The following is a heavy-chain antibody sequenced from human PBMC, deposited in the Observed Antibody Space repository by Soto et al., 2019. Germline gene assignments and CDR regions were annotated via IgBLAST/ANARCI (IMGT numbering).Heavy chain of an antibody. CDR2: VYSGGST. J-gene: IGHJ3*02. CDR1: GFTVTTNY. CDR3: ARDFSGKNDAFDI. V-gene: IGHV3-66*01. D-gene: IGHD3-10*01. Sequence: EVQLVESGGGLVQPGGSLRLSCAASGFTVTTNYMSWVRQPPGKGLEWVSVVYSGGSTYYADSVKGRFTVSRDNSKNTLYLQMNSPRAEVTAVYYCARDFSGKNDAFDIWGQGTVVTVSS.